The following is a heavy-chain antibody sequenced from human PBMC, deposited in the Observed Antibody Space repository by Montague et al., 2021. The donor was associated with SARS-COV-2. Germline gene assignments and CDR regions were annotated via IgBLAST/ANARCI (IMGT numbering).Heavy chain of an antibody. CDR3: ARNRGWGSRGAGYIDL. J-gene: IGHJ2*01. Sequence: SETLSLTCTVSGGSISSYYWGWIRQPPGKGLEWIAYIYYTGSTYYNPSLQSRLRTSLDTSKNQFSLTLTSVTAADTAIYYCARNRGWGSRGAGYIDLWGRGTLVTVSS. CDR1: GGSISSYY. CDR2: IYYTGST. D-gene: IGHD7-27*01. V-gene: IGHV4-59*06.